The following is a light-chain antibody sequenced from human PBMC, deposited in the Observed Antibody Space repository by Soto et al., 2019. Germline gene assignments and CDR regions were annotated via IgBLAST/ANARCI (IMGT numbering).Light chain of an antibody. Sequence: QSALTQPASASGSPGQSVAISCTGTSSDVGGYNYVSWYQQHPGKAPKLMIYEVNKRPSGVPDRFSGSKSGNTASLTVSGLQAEDEADYYCSSYAGSSNVFGTGTKV. CDR2: EVN. CDR3: SSYAGSSNV. V-gene: IGLV2-8*01. J-gene: IGLJ1*01. CDR1: SSDVGGYNY.